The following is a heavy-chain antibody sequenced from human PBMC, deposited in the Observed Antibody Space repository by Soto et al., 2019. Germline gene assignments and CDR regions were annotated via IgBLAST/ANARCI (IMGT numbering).Heavy chain of an antibody. J-gene: IGHJ3*02. Sequence: QVQLVQSGAEVKKPGASVKVSCKASGYTFTSYDISWVRQAPGQGLEWMGWISSYNANTNYAQKLQGRVTKTTDTSTSTTYMELGSLRSDDTAVYYCARTPSYSSSLDAFAIWGQGTMVTVSS. V-gene: IGHV1-18*01. D-gene: IGHD6-13*01. CDR3: ARTPSYSSSLDAFAI. CDR1: GYTFTSYD. CDR2: ISSYNANT.